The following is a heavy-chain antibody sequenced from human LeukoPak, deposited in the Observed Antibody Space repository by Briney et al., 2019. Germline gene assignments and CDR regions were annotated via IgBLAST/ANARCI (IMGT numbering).Heavy chain of an antibody. CDR3: AKDQEVMTTVTFPLFDY. J-gene: IGHJ4*02. CDR2: IWYDGSNK. CDR1: GFTFSSYG. D-gene: IGHD4-17*01. Sequence: PGGYLRLSCAASGFTFSSYGMHWVRQAPGKGLEWVAVIWYDGSNKYYADSVKGRFTISRDNSKNTLYLQMNSLRAEDTAVYYCAKDQEVMTTVTFPLFDYWGQGTLVTVSS. V-gene: IGHV3-30*02.